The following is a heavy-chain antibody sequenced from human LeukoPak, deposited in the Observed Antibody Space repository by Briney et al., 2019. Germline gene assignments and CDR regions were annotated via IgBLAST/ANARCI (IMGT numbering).Heavy chain of an antibody. CDR2: MNPNSGNT. CDR3: ARVDYDSSGYYSRFGY. Sequence: GASVKVSCKASGYTFTSYDINWVRQATGQGLEWMGWMNPNSGNTGYAQEFQGRVTMTRNTSISTAYMELSSLRSEDTAVYYCARVDYDSSGYYSRFGYWGQGTLVTVSS. CDR1: GYTFTSYD. V-gene: IGHV1-8*01. J-gene: IGHJ4*02. D-gene: IGHD3-22*01.